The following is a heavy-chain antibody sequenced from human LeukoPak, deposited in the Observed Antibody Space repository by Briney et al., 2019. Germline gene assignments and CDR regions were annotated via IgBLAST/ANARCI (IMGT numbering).Heavy chain of an antibody. CDR1: GFSFSTYA. Sequence: GGSLRLSCAASGFSFSTYAMSWVRQAPGKGLEWVSGISGSGGSTYYADSVKGRFTISRDNSKNTLYLQMNSLRAEDTAVYYCARRWSHFDYWGQGTLVTASS. CDR2: ISGSGGST. CDR3: ARRWSHFDY. V-gene: IGHV3-23*01. D-gene: IGHD2-15*01. J-gene: IGHJ4*02.